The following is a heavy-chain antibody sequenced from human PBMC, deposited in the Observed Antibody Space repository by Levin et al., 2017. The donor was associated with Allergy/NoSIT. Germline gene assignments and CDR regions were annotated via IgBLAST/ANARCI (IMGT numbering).Heavy chain of an antibody. CDR3: ARAEVGSEH. Sequence: SETLSLTCKVSGGSISSGSYYWSWIRQPAAKGLDWIGRIYSSGSANYNPSLKSRVTISVDTSKNQFSLKLSSVTAADTAVYYCARAEVGSEHWGQGTLVTVSS. D-gene: IGHD3-10*01. J-gene: IGHJ4*02. CDR1: GGSISSGSYY. V-gene: IGHV4-61*02. CDR2: IYSSGSA.